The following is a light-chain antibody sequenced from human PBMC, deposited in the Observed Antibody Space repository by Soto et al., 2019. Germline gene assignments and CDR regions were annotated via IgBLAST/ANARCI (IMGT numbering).Light chain of an antibody. CDR3: SSYAGSNKV. CDR1: TSDVGGYNY. V-gene: IGLV2-8*01. J-gene: IGLJ2*01. Sequence: QSALTQPPSGSGSPGQPATFSGPGTTSDVGGYNYVSWYQQHPGKAPKLMIYEVSKRPSGVPDRFSGSKSGNTASLTVSGLQAEDEADYYCSSYAGSNKVFGGGTKLTVL. CDR2: EVS.